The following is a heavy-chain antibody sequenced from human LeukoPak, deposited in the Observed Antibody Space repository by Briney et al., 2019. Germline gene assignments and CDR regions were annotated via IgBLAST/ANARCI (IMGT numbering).Heavy chain of an antibody. J-gene: IGHJ4*02. Sequence: GGSLRLSCAASGFTFSDYYMSWIRRAPGKGLEWVSYISSSSSYTNYADSVKGRFTISRDNSKNTLYLQMNSLRAEDTAVYYCAKEASGWYLYEDYWGQGTLVTVSS. CDR1: GFTFSDYY. CDR2: ISSSSSYT. V-gene: IGHV3-11*05. CDR3: AKEASGWYLYEDY. D-gene: IGHD6-19*01.